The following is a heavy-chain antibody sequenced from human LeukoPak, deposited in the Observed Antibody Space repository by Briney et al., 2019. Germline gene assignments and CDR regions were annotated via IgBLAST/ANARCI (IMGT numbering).Heavy chain of an antibody. CDR3: AKSRELTTDWFDP. J-gene: IGHJ5*02. V-gene: IGHV3-23*01. CDR2: ISGSGGST. D-gene: IGHD3-22*01. Sequence: GGSLRLSCAASGFTFSSYAMSWVRQAPGKGLEWVSAISGSGGSTYYADSVKGRSTIARDNSKNTLYLQVNSLMAEGTAVYYCAKSRELTTDWFDPWGQGTLVTVSS. CDR1: GFTFSSYA.